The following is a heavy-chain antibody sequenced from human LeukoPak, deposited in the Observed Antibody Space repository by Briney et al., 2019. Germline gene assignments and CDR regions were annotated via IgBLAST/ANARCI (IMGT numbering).Heavy chain of an antibody. Sequence: GGSLRLSCAASGFMFRNYWMSWVRQAPGKGLEWVANIKQDGSEKHYVDPVKGRFTISRDNAKNSLYLQMNRLRAEDTAVYYWAREGPVVIPTTPSSSYYYYMDVWGKGTTVTVSS. CDR2: IKQDGSEK. CDR1: GFMFRNYW. D-gene: IGHD2-2*01. CDR3: AREGPVVIPTTPSSSYYYYMDV. J-gene: IGHJ6*03. V-gene: IGHV3-7*01.